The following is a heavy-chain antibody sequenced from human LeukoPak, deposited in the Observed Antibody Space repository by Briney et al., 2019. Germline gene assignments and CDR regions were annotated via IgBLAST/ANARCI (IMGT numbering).Heavy chain of an antibody. Sequence: ASVKVSCKASGYTFTSYYMHWVRQAPGQGLEWMGIINPSGGSTSYAQKFQGRVTISVDTSKNQFSLKLSSVTAADTAVYYCARGYYDSSGYYYAFYYYGMDVWGQGTTVTVSS. D-gene: IGHD3-22*01. V-gene: IGHV1-46*01. J-gene: IGHJ6*02. CDR2: INPSGGST. CDR1: GYTFTSYY. CDR3: ARGYYDSSGYYYAFYYYGMDV.